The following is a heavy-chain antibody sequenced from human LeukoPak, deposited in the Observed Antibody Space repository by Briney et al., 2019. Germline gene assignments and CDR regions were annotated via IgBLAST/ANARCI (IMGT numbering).Heavy chain of an antibody. D-gene: IGHD3-22*01. Sequence: GASVKVSCKASGYTFTGYYMHWVRQAPGQGLEWMGWINPNSGATLYAQKFQGRVTMTRDTSINTAYMELSRLRSDDTAVYYCARGDYYDSSGYPDYWGQGTLVTVSS. CDR3: ARGDYYDSSGYPDY. J-gene: IGHJ4*02. CDR2: INPNSGAT. V-gene: IGHV1-2*02. CDR1: GYTFTGYY.